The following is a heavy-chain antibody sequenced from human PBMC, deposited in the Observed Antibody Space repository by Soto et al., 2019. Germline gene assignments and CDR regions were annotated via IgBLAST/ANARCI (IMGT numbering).Heavy chain of an antibody. CDR2: ITPNAGRT. CDR1: GFSFHDSG. J-gene: IGHJ4*02. D-gene: IGHD6-19*01. CDR3: AQPRAVAGTSMNY. Sequence: PGGSLRLSCAAFGFSFHDSGMTWVRKSPGKGLEWVSHITPNAGRTNYADSVKGRFTISRDNSKDMLFLQMNGLRVEETAVYYCAQPRAVAGTSMNYWGQGTLVTVSS. V-gene: IGHV3-23*01.